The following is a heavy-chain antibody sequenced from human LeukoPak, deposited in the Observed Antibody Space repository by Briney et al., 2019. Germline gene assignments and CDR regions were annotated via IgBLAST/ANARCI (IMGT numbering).Heavy chain of an antibody. Sequence: SSETLSLTCTVSGGSISSSSYYWGWIRQPPGKGLEWIGSIYYSGSTYYNTSLKSRVTISVDTSKNQFSLKLSSVTAADTAVYYCARRGLVTNGFAPGGQETLVTVS. V-gene: IGHV4-39*01. CDR2: IYYSGST. CDR3: ARRGLVTNGFAP. CDR1: GGSISSSSYY. D-gene: IGHD4-23*01. J-gene: IGHJ5*02.